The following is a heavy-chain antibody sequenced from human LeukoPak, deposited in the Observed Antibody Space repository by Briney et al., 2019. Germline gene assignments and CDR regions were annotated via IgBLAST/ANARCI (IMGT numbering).Heavy chain of an antibody. J-gene: IGHJ4*02. CDR1: GFTFTNAW. Sequence: GGSLRLSCVDSGFTFTNAWMSWVRQAPGKGLEWIGRIKSKTDGETTNYAEPVRGRFTISRDDSKSAVYLQMNSLKVEDTAVYYCTTDLGTYYHGSQRLIPIDYWGQGTLVTVSS. CDR3: TTDLGTYYHGSQRLIPIDY. CDR2: IKSKTDGETT. D-gene: IGHD3-10*01. V-gene: IGHV3-15*01.